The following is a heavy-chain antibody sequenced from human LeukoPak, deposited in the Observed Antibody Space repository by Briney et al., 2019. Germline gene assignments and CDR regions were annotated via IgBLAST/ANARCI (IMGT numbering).Heavy chain of an antibody. J-gene: IGHJ3*02. Sequence: PGGSLRLSCAASGFTFSGSAMHWVRQASGKGLEWVGRIRGKANSYATAYAASVKGRFTISRDDSKNTAYLQMNSLKTEDTAVYYCTRDLPPSGSYGYDAFDIWGQGTMVTVSS. V-gene: IGHV3-73*01. CDR3: TRDLPPSGSYGYDAFDI. CDR1: GFTFSGSA. D-gene: IGHD1-26*01. CDR2: IRGKANSYAT.